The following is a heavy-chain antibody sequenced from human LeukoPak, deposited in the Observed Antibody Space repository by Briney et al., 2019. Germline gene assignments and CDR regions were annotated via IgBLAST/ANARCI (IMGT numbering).Heavy chain of an antibody. CDR2: ISTSTTTI. Sequence: HPGGSLRPSCEASGFTFSSYSMNWVRQAPGKGLEWISYISTSTTTIYYANSVKGRFTISRDNAKKSLYLQMNSLRVEDTGVYYCASWGEGALVTVSS. J-gene: IGHJ4*02. CDR3: AS. V-gene: IGHV3-48*01. CDR1: GFTFSSYS.